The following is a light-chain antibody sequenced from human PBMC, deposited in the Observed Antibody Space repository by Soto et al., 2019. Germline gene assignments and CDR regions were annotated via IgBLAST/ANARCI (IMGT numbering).Light chain of an antibody. CDR2: GTS. CDR1: QSVSSRY. Sequence: EIVLTQSPGTLSLSPGERATLSCRASQSVSSRYLGWYQQKPGQAPRLLIYGTSNRATGIPDRFSGSGSGTDFTLTISRLEPEDFAVYYCQQYDRSGLNFGGWTKVEIK. V-gene: IGKV3-20*01. CDR3: QQYDRSGLN. J-gene: IGKJ4*01.